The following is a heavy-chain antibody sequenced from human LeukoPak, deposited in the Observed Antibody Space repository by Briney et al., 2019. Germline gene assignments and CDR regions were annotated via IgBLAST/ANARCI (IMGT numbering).Heavy chain of an antibody. Sequence: GGSLRLSCAASGFTFSSYWMHWVRQAPGKGLVWVSGINSDGSTTSYADSVKGRFTISRDNAKNTLYLQMNSLRVEDTAVYYCARDTSRYHGPKWGQGTLVTVSS. CDR3: ARDTSRYHGPK. CDR2: INSDGSTT. V-gene: IGHV3-74*01. D-gene: IGHD2-2*01. CDR1: GFTFSSYW. J-gene: IGHJ4*02.